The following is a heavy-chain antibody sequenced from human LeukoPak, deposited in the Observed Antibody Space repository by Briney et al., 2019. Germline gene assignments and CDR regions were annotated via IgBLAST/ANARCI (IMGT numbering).Heavy chain of an antibody. CDR3: AGHGINGY. CDR2: IKEDGSEK. V-gene: IGHV3-7*02. Sequence: GGSLRLSCAASGFTFSSYWMTWVRQAPGKGLEWVANIKEDGSEKYYVDSVKGRFTISRDNAKNTLYLQMNSLRAEDTAVYYCAGHGINGYWGQGTLVTVSS. D-gene: IGHD2-8*01. J-gene: IGHJ4*02. CDR1: GFTFSSYW.